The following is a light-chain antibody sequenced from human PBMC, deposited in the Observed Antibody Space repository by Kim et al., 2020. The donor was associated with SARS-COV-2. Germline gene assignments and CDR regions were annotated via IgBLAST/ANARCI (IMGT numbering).Light chain of an antibody. J-gene: IGLJ1*01. CDR2: EVN. V-gene: IGLV2-8*01. Sequence: GQSVTISCPGTSSDVGGYNYVSWYQHHPGKAPKVIIYEVNKRPSGVPDRFSGSKSGNTASLTVSGLQAEDEADYYCSSYAGYLNYVFGTGTKVTVL. CDR1: SSDVGGYNY. CDR3: SSYAGYLNYV.